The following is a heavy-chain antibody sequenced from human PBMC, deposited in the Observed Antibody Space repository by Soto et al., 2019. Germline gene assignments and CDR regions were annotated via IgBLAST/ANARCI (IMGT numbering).Heavy chain of an antibody. V-gene: IGHV3-21*01. CDR2: ISSSSSYI. Sequence: GGSLRLSCAASGFTFSSYSMNWVRQAPGKGLEWVSSISSSSSYIYYADSVKGRFTISRDNAKNSLYLQMNSLRAEDTAVYYCARGSSSWSSGDDWFDPWGKGTLVTVSS. D-gene: IGHD6-13*01. CDR1: GFTFSSYS. J-gene: IGHJ5*02. CDR3: ARGSSSWSSGDDWFDP.